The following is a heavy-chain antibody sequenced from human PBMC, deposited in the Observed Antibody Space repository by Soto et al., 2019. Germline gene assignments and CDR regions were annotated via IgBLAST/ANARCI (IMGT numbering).Heavy chain of an antibody. J-gene: IGHJ4*02. Sequence: SVKVSCKASGGAFSSYTISWVRQAPGQGLEWMGRIIPILGIANYAQKFQGRVTITADKSTSTAYMELSSLRSEDTAVYYCARSPSYDYVWGSYRHDLDYWGQGTLVTVSS. V-gene: IGHV1-69*02. D-gene: IGHD3-16*02. CDR3: ARSPSYDYVWGSYRHDLDY. CDR1: GGAFSSYT. CDR2: IIPILGIA.